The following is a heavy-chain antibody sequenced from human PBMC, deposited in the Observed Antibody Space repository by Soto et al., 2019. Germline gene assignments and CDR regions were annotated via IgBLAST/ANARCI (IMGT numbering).Heavy chain of an antibody. V-gene: IGHV3-23*01. J-gene: IGHJ5*01. CDR1: GFTFSSYA. Sequence: VGSLRLSCAASGFTFSSYAMSWVRQAPGKGLEWVSGISGSGGGTYYADSVKGRFTISRDNFKSSLYLQMSSLRAEDTAVYYCAKGKISTTTYTSFDSWGQGTLVTVSS. CDR3: AKGKISTTTYTSFDS. D-gene: IGHD1-26*01. CDR2: ISGSGGGT.